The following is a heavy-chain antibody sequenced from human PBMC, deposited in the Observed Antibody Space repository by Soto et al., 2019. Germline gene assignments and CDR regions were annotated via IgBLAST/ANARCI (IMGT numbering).Heavy chain of an antibody. Sequence: QVQLVQSGTEVKKPGASVKVSCEASGYTFTTHYMHWVRQAPGQGLEWMGIINPSGCRTTYALKSQGRVTLTSDTYTNTIYMELTSLRSEDTAVYYCARAGENYGSGTFSPPLRYYFNSWGQGTLVTVSS. D-gene: IGHD3-10*01. CDR3: ARAGENYGSGTFSPPLRYYFNS. V-gene: IGHV1-46*01. J-gene: IGHJ4*02. CDR1: GYTFTTHY. CDR2: INPSGCRT.